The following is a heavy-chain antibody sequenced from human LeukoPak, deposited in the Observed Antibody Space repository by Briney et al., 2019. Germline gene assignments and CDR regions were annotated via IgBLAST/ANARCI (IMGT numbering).Heavy chain of an antibody. CDR2: ISYSGGT. J-gene: IGHJ5*02. CDR1: GGSISNYY. D-gene: IGHD2-8*02. CDR3: ARRVIMSATGVPDTWLDP. Sequence: AETLSLTCTVSGGSISNYYWNWIRQPPGKGLEWVGHISYSGGTKYNPSLQSRVTISIDTSKNQFSLNLSSVTAADTAVYYCARRVIMSATGVPDTWLDPWGQGILVTVSS. V-gene: IGHV4-59*08.